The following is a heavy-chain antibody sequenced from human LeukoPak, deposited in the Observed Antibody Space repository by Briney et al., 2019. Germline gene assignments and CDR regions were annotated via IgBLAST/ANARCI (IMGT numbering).Heavy chain of an antibody. D-gene: IGHD1-26*01. J-gene: IGHJ3*02. Sequence: GGSLRLSCAASGFKFDDHGMSWVRQVPGKGLEWVSGLNWNGGKTGYADSVKGRFTISRDNAKNSLYLQMNSLRAEDTAFYYCAKDRSFIGLDIWGQGTMVIVSS. CDR3: AKDRSFIGLDI. CDR2: LNWNGGKT. V-gene: IGHV3-20*04. CDR1: GFKFDDHG.